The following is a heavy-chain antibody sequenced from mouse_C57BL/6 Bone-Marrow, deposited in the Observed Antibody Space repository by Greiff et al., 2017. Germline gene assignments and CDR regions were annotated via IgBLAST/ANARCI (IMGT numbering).Heavy chain of an antibody. Sequence: QVQLQQSGAELARPGASVKLSCKASGYTFTSYGISWVKQRTGQGLEWIGEIYPRSGNTYYNEKFKGQDTLTADKSSSTAYMELRSLTSEDSAVYFCASYYGSSYPAWFAYWGQGTLVTVSA. J-gene: IGHJ3*01. V-gene: IGHV1-81*01. CDR2: IYPRSGNT. D-gene: IGHD1-1*01. CDR1: GYTFTSYG. CDR3: ASYYGSSYPAWFAY.